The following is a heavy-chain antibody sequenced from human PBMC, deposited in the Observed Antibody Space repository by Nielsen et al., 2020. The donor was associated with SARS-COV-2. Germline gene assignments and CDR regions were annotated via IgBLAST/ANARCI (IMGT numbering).Heavy chain of an antibody. CDR2: IHGGGNT. D-gene: IGHD2-2*02. CDR1: GFSFSDYY. CDR3: ARLYAGRIDAFDI. Sequence: GESLKISCAASGFSFSDYYVTWVRQAPGKGLESVSVIHGGGNTYYADSVKGRFTISRHSSNNTLFLQMNSLRAEDTAVYYCARLYAGRIDAFDIWGQGTMVTVSS. J-gene: IGHJ3*02. V-gene: IGHV3-53*04.